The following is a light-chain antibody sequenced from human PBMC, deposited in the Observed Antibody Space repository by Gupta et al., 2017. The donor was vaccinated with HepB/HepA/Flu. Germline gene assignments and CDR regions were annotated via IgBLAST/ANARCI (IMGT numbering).Light chain of an antibody. CDR2: GAS. J-gene: IGKJ2*01. CDR3: KQYNNWPHNTRYT. V-gene: IGKV3-15*01. CDR1: ESVSSN. Sequence: EIVMTQSPATLSVSPGERATLSCRASESVSSNLAWYKQKTGQAPRRLIYGASTRATGIPARFSGSGYGNEFTLTISSLHSEDSAVYYCKQYNNWPHNTRYTFGQGTRLEIK.